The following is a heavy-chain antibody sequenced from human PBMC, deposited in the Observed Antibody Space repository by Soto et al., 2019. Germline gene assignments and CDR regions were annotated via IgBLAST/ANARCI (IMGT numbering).Heavy chain of an antibody. Sequence: QVQLQESGPGLVKPSGTLSLTCAVSGASISSDNRWTWVRQPPGEAREGIGEISKSGTTKYNPSLASRVTISVDKSKNQFSLRLTSMTAADTAVYYCAKKVPAALRLYYFFGLDVWGQGTTVTVSS. D-gene: IGHD2-15*01. CDR2: ISKSGTT. CDR3: AKKVPAALRLYYFFGLDV. CDR1: GASISSDNR. V-gene: IGHV4-4*02. J-gene: IGHJ6*02.